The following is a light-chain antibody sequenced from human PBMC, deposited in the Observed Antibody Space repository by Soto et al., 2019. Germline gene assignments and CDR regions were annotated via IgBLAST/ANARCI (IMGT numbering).Light chain of an antibody. J-gene: IGKJ2*01. CDR2: DAS. V-gene: IGKV3D-15*01. Sequence: EIVMTQSPDILSVSPGEGATLSCRASQSVSSSLAWYQQKPGQAPRLLIYDASTRATGIPARFSGSGSGTEFTLTISSLLSEDFALYYCQQYNKWPPVYTFGQGTKLEIK. CDR1: QSVSSS. CDR3: QQYNKWPPVYT.